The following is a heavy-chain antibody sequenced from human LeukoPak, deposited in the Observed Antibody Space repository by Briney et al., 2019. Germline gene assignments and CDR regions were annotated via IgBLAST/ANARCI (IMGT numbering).Heavy chain of an antibody. CDR3: ARDKDYGGNRDAFDI. D-gene: IGHD4-23*01. Sequence: SETLSLTCTVSGGSISSYYWSWIRQPPGKGLEWIGYIYYSGSTYYNPSLKSRVTISVDTSKNQFSLKLSSVTAADTAVYYCARDKDYGGNRDAFDIWGQGTMVTVSS. V-gene: IGHV4-59*12. CDR2: IYYSGST. J-gene: IGHJ3*02. CDR1: GGSISSYY.